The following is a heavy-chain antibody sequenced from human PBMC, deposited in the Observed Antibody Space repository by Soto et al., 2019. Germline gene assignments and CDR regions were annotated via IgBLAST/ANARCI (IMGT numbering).Heavy chain of an antibody. V-gene: IGHV4-39*01. CDR3: ASPVSILMVHALPGNVLDI. D-gene: IGHD2-8*01. Sequence: QLQLQESGPGLVKPSETLSLTCTVSSGSISISTYYWAWIRQPPGKGLEGIGIIYRSGTTYYNPSITSRASMYADTSRNQFCLKVTSVTAADPAVYYCASPVSILMVHALPGNVLDIWGPGTMVSVSS. J-gene: IGHJ3*02. CDR1: SGSISISTYY. CDR2: IYRSGTT.